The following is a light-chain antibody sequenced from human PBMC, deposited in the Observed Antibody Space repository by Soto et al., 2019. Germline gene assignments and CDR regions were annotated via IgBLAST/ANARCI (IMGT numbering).Light chain of an antibody. CDR3: QHYGSSLWT. CDR2: GAS. J-gene: IGKJ1*01. Sequence: EIVLTQSPGTLSLSQGERAALSCRASQSISSSYLAWYQQKPGQAPRLLIYGASSRATGIPDRFSGSGSGTDVTLTISRLEPEDFAVYYCQHYGSSLWTFGQGTKVEIK. CDR1: QSISSSY. V-gene: IGKV3-20*01.